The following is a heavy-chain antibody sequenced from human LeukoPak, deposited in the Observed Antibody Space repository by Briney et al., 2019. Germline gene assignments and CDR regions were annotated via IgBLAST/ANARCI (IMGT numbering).Heavy chain of an antibody. J-gene: IGHJ4*02. Sequence: SETLCRTCAVYGGSFSGYYWSWIRQPPGKGLEWIGEINHSGSTSYNPSLKSRVTISVDTSKNHFSLKLSSVTAADTAVYSCARSIIGTRSKFDYWGQGTLVTVSS. CDR1: GGSFSGYY. V-gene: IGHV4-34*01. CDR3: ARSIIGTRSKFDY. D-gene: IGHD1/OR15-1a*01. CDR2: INHSGST.